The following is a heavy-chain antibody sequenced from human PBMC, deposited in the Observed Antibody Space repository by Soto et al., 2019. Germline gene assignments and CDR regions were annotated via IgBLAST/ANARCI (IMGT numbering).Heavy chain of an antibody. Sequence: SETLSLTCTVSGGSISSGGYYWSWIRQHPGKGLEWIGYIYYSGSTYYNPSLKSRVTISVDTSKNQFSLKLRSVTAADTAVYYCARDAPLTPPDPSPPFSSTVATSDYYYGMDVWGQGTTVTVSS. CDR2: IYYSGST. V-gene: IGHV4-31*03. CDR3: ARDAPLTPPDPSPPFSSTVATSDYYYGMDV. J-gene: IGHJ6*02. CDR1: GGSISSGGYY. D-gene: IGHD4-17*01.